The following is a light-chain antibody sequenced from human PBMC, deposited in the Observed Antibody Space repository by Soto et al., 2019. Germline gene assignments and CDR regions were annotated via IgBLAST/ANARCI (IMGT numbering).Light chain of an antibody. CDR1: QSITGSY. CDR2: GAS. J-gene: IGKJ4*01. V-gene: IGKV3-20*01. CDR3: QQYYSIPLT. Sequence: LTQSPGTLSLSPGERATVSCRASQSITGSYLAWYQQTPGQAPRLLIYGASSRATGVPDRFSGSGSGTDFTLTISRLEPEDFAVYYCQQYYSIPLTFGGGTKVDIK.